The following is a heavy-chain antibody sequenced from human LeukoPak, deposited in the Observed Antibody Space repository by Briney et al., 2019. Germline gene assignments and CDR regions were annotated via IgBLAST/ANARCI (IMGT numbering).Heavy chain of an antibody. Sequence: SETLSLTCSVSGDSIDSVSYYWGWIRQALGKGPEWIASIDYSGRTFYNPSLRSRVTISVDTSNNDFSLNLTSVTAADTAVYYCATEFYDFLSGESWFDPWGQGALVTVS. CDR3: ATEFYDFLSGESWFDP. D-gene: IGHD3-9*01. J-gene: IGHJ5*02. CDR1: GDSIDSVSYY. V-gene: IGHV4-39*07. CDR2: IDYSGRT.